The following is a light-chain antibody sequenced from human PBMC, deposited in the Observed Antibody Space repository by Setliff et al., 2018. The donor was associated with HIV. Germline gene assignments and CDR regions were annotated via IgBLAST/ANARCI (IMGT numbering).Light chain of an antibody. CDR1: SSNIGSNT. J-gene: IGLJ1*01. CDR2: SNN. Sequence: SALTQPPSASGTPGQRITFSCSGSSSNIGSNTVNWYQQLPGTAPKLLIYSNNQRPSGVPDRFSGSKSGTSASLAISGLQSEDEADYYCATWDDSLNGYVFGSGTKVTVL. V-gene: IGLV1-44*01. CDR3: ATWDDSLNGYV.